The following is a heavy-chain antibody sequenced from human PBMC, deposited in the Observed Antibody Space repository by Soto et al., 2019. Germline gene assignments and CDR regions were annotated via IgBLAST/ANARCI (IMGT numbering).Heavy chain of an antibody. D-gene: IGHD3-9*01. J-gene: IGHJ4*02. Sequence: EVQLVESGGGLVQPGGSLRLSCAASGFTVSSNYMSWVRQAPGKGLEWVSVIYSGGSTYYADSVKGRFTISRHNSKNTLYRQMISLRAEDTAVYYCARGLRYFDGFFDYWGQGALVTVSS. CDR2: IYSGGST. V-gene: IGHV3-53*04. CDR3: ARGLRYFDGFFDY. CDR1: GFTVSSNY.